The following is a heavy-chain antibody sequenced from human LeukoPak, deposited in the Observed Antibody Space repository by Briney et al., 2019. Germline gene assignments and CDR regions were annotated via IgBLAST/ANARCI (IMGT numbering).Heavy chain of an antibody. Sequence: SETLSLTCPVSGGSISSYYWSWIRQPPGKGLEWIGYIYYSGSTNYNPSLKSRVTISVDTSKNQFSLKLSSVTAADTAVYYCARLPSTYYYDSSGPRYGMDVWGQGTTVTVSS. CDR1: GGSISSYY. CDR3: ARLPSTYYYDSSGPRYGMDV. V-gene: IGHV4-59*08. CDR2: IYYSGST. D-gene: IGHD3-22*01. J-gene: IGHJ6*02.